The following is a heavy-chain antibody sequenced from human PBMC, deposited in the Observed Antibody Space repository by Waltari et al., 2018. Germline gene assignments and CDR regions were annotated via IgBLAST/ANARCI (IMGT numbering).Heavy chain of an antibody. J-gene: IGHJ4*02. V-gene: IGHV3-23*03. D-gene: IGHD6-13*01. Sequence: EVQLLESGGGLVQPGGSLRLSCAASGFTFSSYAISWVRQAPGKGLEWVSVIYSGGSTYYADSVKGRFTISRDNSKNTLYLQMNSLRAEDTAVYYCAKDSEQLVHYWGQGTLVTVSS. CDR2: IYSGGST. CDR3: AKDSEQLVHY. CDR1: GFTFSSYA.